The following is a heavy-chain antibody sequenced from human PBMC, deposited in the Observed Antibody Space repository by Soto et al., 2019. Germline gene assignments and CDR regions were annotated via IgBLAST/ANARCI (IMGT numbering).Heavy chain of an antibody. CDR1: GGSISSYY. V-gene: IGHV4-59*01. CDR2: IYYSGST. Sequence: SETLSLTCTVSGGSISSYYWSWIRQPPGKGLEWIGYIYYSGSTNYNPSLKSRVTISVETSKNQFSLKLSSVTAADTAVYYCARERYCISSGCSLDRWGQGNLVTVSS. CDR3: ARERYCISSGCSLDR. J-gene: IGHJ5*02. D-gene: IGHD6-19*01.